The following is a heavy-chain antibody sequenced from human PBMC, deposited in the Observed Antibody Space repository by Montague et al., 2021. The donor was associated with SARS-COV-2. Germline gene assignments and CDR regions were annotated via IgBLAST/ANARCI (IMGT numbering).Heavy chain of an antibody. CDR1: GFSLSTSGVG. Sequence: PALVKPTQTLTLTCTFSGFSLSTSGVGVGWIRQPPGKALEWLALIYWDGDKRYSPSLKSRLTITKDTSKNQVVLTMTNMGPVDTATYYCAHRRPGSGSYYFDYWGQGTLVTVSS. J-gene: IGHJ4*02. V-gene: IGHV2-5*02. CDR2: IYWDGDK. CDR3: AHRRPGSGSYYFDY. D-gene: IGHD3-10*01.